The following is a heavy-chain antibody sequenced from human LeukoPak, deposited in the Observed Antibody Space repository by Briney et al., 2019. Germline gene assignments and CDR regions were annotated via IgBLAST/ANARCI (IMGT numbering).Heavy chain of an antibody. D-gene: IGHD6-6*01. Sequence: SETLSLTCAVYGGSFSGYYWSWIRQPPGKGLEWIGEINHSGSTNYNPSLKSRVTISVDTSKNQLSLKLSSVTAADTAVYCCARVYATEYSSSSSRDWGQGTLVTVSS. CDR1: GGSFSGYY. V-gene: IGHV4-34*01. CDR2: INHSGST. J-gene: IGHJ4*02. CDR3: ARVYATEYSSSSSRD.